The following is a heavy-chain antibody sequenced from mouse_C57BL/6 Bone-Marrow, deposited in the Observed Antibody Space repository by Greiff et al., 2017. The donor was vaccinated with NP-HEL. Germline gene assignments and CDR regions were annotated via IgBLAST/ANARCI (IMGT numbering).Heavy chain of an antibody. CDR1: GFTFSDSG. CDR2: ISNLAYSI. J-gene: IGHJ4*01. Sequence: EVKLMESGGGLVQPGGSLKLSCAASGFTFSDSGMAWVRHAPWPVPSWVAFISNLAYSIYYADTVTGRFTISRENAKNTLYLEMSSLRSEDTAMYYCARHPTYYSNYGGVFYYAMDYWGQGTSVTVSS. D-gene: IGHD2-5*01. V-gene: IGHV5-15*01. CDR3: ARHPTYYSNYGGVFYYAMDY.